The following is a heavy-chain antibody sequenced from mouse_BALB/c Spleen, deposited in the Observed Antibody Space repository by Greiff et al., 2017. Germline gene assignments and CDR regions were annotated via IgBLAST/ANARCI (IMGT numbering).Heavy chain of an antibody. CDR3: ARWDYYGSRSAMDY. Sequence: QVQLQQSGAELARPGASVKMSCKASGYTFTSYTMHWVKQRPGQGLEWIGYINPSSGYTNYNQKFKDKATLTADKSSSTAYMQLSSLTSEDSAVYYCARWDYYGSRSAMDYWGQGTSVTVSS. CDR1: GYTFTSYT. V-gene: IGHV1-4*01. CDR2: INPSSGYT. J-gene: IGHJ4*01. D-gene: IGHD1-1*01.